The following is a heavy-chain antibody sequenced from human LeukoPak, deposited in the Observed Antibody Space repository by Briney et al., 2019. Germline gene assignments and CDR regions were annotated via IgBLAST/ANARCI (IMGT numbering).Heavy chain of an antibody. CDR2: INHSGGT. CDR3: ARDGFSYGPPDAFDI. Sequence: LETLSLTCAVYGGSFSGYYWSWIRQPPGKGLEWIGEINHSGGTNYNPSLKSRVTISVDTSKNQFSLKLSSVTAADTAVYYCARDGFSYGPPDAFDIWGQGTMVTVSS. D-gene: IGHD3-10*01. J-gene: IGHJ3*02. V-gene: IGHV4-34*01. CDR1: GGSFSGYY.